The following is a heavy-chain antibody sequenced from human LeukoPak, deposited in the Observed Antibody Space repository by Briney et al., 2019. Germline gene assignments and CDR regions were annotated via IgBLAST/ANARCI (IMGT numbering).Heavy chain of an antibody. V-gene: IGHV3-30*18. Sequence: GRSLRLSCAASGFTFSSYGMHWVRQAPGKGLEWVAVISYDGSNKYYADSVKGRFTISRDNSKNTLYLQMNSLRAEDTAVYYCAKVPSGSRWEENYFDYWGQGTLVTVSS. D-gene: IGHD1-26*01. CDR1: GFTFSSYG. J-gene: IGHJ4*02. CDR3: AKVPSGSRWEENYFDY. CDR2: ISYDGSNK.